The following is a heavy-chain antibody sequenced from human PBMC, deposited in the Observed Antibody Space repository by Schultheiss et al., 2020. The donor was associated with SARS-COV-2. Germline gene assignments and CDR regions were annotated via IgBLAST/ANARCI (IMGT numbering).Heavy chain of an antibody. Sequence: SETLSLTCAVYGGSFSGYYWSWIRQPPGKGLEWIGYIYYSGSTNYNPSLKSRVTISVDTSKNQFSLKVSSVTAADTAVYYCGAVVGATHFQHWGQGTLVTVSS. V-gene: IGHV4-59*12. CDR1: GGSFSGYY. CDR2: IYYSGST. J-gene: IGHJ1*01. CDR3: GAVVGATHFQH. D-gene: IGHD1-26*01.